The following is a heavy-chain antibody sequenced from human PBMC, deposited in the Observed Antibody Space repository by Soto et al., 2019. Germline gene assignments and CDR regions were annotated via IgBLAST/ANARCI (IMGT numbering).Heavy chain of an antibody. CDR2: ISGNSGSI. CDR1: GFTFDHYV. Sequence: GGSLRLSCSASGFTFDHYVMHWVRQAPGKGLEWVSGISGNSGSIGYADSVKGRFTISRDNAKNSLYLQMNSLRAEDTALYYCAKGGANYYGSGGWDYWGQGTPVTVSS. J-gene: IGHJ4*02. CDR3: AKGGANYYGSGGWDY. V-gene: IGHV3-9*01. D-gene: IGHD3-10*01.